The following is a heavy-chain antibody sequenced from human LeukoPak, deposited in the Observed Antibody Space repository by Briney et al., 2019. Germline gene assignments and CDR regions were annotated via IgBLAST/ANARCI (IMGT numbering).Heavy chain of an antibody. Sequence: SVKVSCKASGYTFTSYDINWVRQAPGQGLEWMGRIIPILGIANYAQKFQGRVTITADKSTSTAYMELSSLRSEDTAVYYCSKIVATDDDAFDIWGQGTMVTVSS. CDR2: IIPILGIA. V-gene: IGHV1-69*04. D-gene: IGHD5-12*01. CDR1: GYTFTSYD. J-gene: IGHJ3*02. CDR3: SKIVATDDDAFDI.